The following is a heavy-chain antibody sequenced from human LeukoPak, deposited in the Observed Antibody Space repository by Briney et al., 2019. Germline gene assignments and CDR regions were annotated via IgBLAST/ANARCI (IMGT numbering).Heavy chain of an antibody. CDR1: GYTFTGYY. V-gene: IGHV1-2*02. J-gene: IGHJ4*02. D-gene: IGHD3-3*01. Sequence: ASVKVSCKASGYTFTGYYMHWVRQAPGQGLEWMGWINPNSGGTNYAQKFQGRVTMTRDTSISTAYMELSRLRSDDTAVYYCARVPSFWSGYYIDWGQGTLVTVSS. CDR2: INPNSGGT. CDR3: ARVPSFWSGYYID.